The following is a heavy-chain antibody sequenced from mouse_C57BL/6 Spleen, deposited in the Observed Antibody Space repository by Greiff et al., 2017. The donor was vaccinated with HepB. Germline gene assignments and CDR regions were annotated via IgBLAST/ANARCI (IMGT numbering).Heavy chain of an antibody. CDR3: ARRGDYDAWFAY. Sequence: EVQLQQSGPELVKPGASVKIPCKASGYTFTDYNMDWVKQSHGKSLEWIGDINPNNGGTIYNQKFKGTATLTVDKSSSTAYMELRSLTSADTAVYYCARRGDYDAWFAYWGQGTLVTVSA. D-gene: IGHD2-4*01. CDR1: GYTFTDYN. CDR2: INPNNGGT. V-gene: IGHV1-18*01. J-gene: IGHJ3*01.